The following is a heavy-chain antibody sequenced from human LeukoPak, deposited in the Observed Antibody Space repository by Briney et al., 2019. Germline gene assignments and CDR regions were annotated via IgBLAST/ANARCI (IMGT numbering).Heavy chain of an antibody. V-gene: IGHV2-5*02. Sequence: SGPTLVKPTQTLTLTFTFSGFALSTSGGGVGWIRQPPGKALEWLALIYWDEDKRYSPSLKSRLTITKDTSKNQVVLTMTNMDPVDTATYYCAHLGGVIRFDYWGQGTLVTVSS. J-gene: IGHJ4*02. CDR2: IYWDEDK. CDR3: AHLGGVIRFDY. D-gene: IGHD3-16*01. CDR1: GFALSTSGGG.